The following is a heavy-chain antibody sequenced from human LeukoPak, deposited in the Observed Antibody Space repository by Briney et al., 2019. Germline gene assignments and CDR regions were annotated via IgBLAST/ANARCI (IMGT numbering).Heavy chain of an antibody. CDR3: ARWGFDQLIASFDP. J-gene: IGHJ5*02. CDR1: VYTLTFYG. D-gene: IGHD3-9*01. Sequence: ASVTVSFKSSVYTLTFYGICWVRLAPGQGLEWMGWISAYNSNRNYSHKLQDSVTMTTDTSTSTAYMELRSMTSDDTATDYCARWGFDQLIASFDPWGQGTLVTVSS. V-gene: IGHV1-18*04. CDR2: ISAYNSNR.